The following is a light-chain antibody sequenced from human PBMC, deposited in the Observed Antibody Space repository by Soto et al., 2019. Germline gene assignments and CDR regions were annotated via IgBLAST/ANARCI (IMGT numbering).Light chain of an antibody. J-gene: IGKJ4*01. CDR3: QQFSSYPLT. CDR2: DAS. Sequence: FVLTQSPVTLSFSPVERSTLSFMASQTVRNNYLAWYQQKPGQAPRLLIYDASSRATGIPDRFSGGGSGTDFTLTISRLEPEDFAVYYCQQFSSYPLTFGGGTKVDIK. V-gene: IGKV3-20*01. CDR1: QTVRNNY.